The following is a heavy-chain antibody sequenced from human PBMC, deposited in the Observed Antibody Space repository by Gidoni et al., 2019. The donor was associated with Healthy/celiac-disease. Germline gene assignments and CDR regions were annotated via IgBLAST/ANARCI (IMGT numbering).Heavy chain of an antibody. CDR3: AKAYCSGGSCYPADWFDP. J-gene: IGHJ5*02. D-gene: IGHD2-15*01. CDR1: GFTFSSYA. Sequence: EVQLVESGGGLVQPGGSLRLSCAASGFTFSSYAMSWVRQAPGKGLEWVSAISGSGGSTYYADSVKGRFTISRDNSKNTLYLQMNSLRAEDTAVYYCAKAYCSGGSCYPADWFDPWGQGTLVTVSS. V-gene: IGHV3-23*04. CDR2: ISGSGGST.